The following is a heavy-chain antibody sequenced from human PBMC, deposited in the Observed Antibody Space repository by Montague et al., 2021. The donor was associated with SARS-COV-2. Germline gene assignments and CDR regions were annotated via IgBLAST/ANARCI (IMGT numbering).Heavy chain of an antibody. Sequence: ETLSLTCSISGVSITSYYWSWVRQPAGKGLEWIGHIYASGSTNYSPSLKSRVRMSIDNPKSQFSLKLESLTAADTAVYYCVRDGGNWYYFDYWGQGALVTVSS. V-gene: IGHV4-4*07. CDR2: IYASGST. J-gene: IGHJ4*02. CDR3: VRDGGNWYYFDY. CDR1: GVSITSYY. D-gene: IGHD3-16*01.